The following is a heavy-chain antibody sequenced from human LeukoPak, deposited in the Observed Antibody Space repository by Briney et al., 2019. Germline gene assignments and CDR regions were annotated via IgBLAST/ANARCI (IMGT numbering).Heavy chain of an antibody. CDR3: ARGSGLPDSNGFHYFDY. J-gene: IGHJ4*02. D-gene: IGHD3-22*01. CDR1: GYTFTSYY. CDR2: TNPNSGAT. V-gene: IGHV1-2*02. Sequence: ASVKVSCESSGYTFTSYYIHWVRQAPGQGLEWMGWTNPNSGATTSAQKFHDTLTMTRDTSINTAYMELRWLRSVDTAVYLCARGSGLPDSNGFHYFDYWGQGTLVTVSS.